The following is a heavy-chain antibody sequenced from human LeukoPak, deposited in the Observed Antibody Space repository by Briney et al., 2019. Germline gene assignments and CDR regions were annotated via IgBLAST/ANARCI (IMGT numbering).Heavy chain of an antibody. CDR1: GGSISSSSYY. Sequence: SETLSLTCTVSGGSISSSSYYWGWIRQPPGKGLEWIGSIYYSGSTYYNPSLKSRVTISVDTSKNQFSLKLSSVTAADTAAYYCARVGDCSSTSCYFGWFDPWGQGTLVTVSS. CDR3: ARVGDCSSTSCYFGWFDP. CDR2: IYYSGST. V-gene: IGHV4-39*07. J-gene: IGHJ5*02. D-gene: IGHD2-2*01.